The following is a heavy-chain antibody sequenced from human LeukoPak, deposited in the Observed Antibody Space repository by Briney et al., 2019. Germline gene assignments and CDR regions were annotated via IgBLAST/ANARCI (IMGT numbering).Heavy chain of an antibody. CDR1: GGSISSSSYY. J-gene: IGHJ4*02. CDR2: IYYSGST. CDR3: ARLGMVRGLGY. Sequence: SETLSLTCTVSGGSISSSSYYWGWIRQPPGKGLEWIGSIYYSGSTYYNPSLKSRVTISVDTSKNQFSLKLSSVTAADTAVYYCARLGMVRGLGYWGQGTLVTVSS. V-gene: IGHV4-39*01. D-gene: IGHD3-10*01.